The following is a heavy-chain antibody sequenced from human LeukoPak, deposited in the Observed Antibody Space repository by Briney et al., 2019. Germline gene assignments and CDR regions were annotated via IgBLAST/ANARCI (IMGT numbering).Heavy chain of an antibody. V-gene: IGHV3-21*01. J-gene: IGHJ4*02. D-gene: IGHD2-2*02. CDR1: GFSFSSYS. CDR3: ARAGYCSSTSCYMGSSDY. CDR2: MSTSSSYI. Sequence: GGSLRLSRAASGFSFSSYSMNWVRQAPGKGLEWVSSMSTSSSYIYYADSVKGRFTISRDNAKNSLYLQMNSLRAEDTAVYYCARAGYCSSTSCYMGSSDYWGQGTLVTVSS.